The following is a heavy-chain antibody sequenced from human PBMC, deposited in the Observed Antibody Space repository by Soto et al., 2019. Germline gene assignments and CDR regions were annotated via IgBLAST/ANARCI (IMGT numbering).Heavy chain of an antibody. Sequence: QVQLRESGPGLVKPSQTLSLTCTVSGGSISSGGYYWSWIRQHPGKGLEWIGYIYYSGSTYYNPSLKSRVTISVDTSKNQFSLKLSSVTAADTAVYYCARDREVTTAGRLDGFDYWGQGTLVTVSS. J-gene: IGHJ4*02. CDR1: GGSISSGGYY. CDR3: ARDREVTTAGRLDGFDY. V-gene: IGHV4-31*03. D-gene: IGHD4-17*01. CDR2: IYYSGST.